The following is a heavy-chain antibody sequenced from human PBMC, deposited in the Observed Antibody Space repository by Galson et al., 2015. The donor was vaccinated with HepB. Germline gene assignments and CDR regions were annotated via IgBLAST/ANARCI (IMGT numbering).Heavy chain of an antibody. Sequence: SLRLSCAASGFTFSSYAMSWVRQAPGKGLEWVSAISGSGGSTYYADSVKGRFTISRDNSKNTLYLQMNSLRAEDTAVYYCAKSFGAGAAAGAPHYFDYWGQGTLVTVSS. CDR1: GFTFSSYA. D-gene: IGHD6-13*01. CDR2: ISGSGGST. V-gene: IGHV3-23*01. J-gene: IGHJ4*02. CDR3: AKSFGAGAAAGAPHYFDY.